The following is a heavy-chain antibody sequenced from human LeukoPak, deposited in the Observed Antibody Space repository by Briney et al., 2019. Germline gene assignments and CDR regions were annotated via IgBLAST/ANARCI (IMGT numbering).Heavy chain of an antibody. CDR1: GYTFTSYY. Sequence: ASVKVSCKASGYTFTSYYMHWVRQAPGQGLEWMGIINPSGGSTSYAQKFQGRVTMTRDMSTSTVYMELSSLRSEDTAVYYCARVCTRPGQNSSGCLGYWGQGTLVTVSS. CDR3: ARVCTRPGQNSSGCLGY. CDR2: INPSGGST. D-gene: IGHD6-19*01. V-gene: IGHV1-46*01. J-gene: IGHJ4*02.